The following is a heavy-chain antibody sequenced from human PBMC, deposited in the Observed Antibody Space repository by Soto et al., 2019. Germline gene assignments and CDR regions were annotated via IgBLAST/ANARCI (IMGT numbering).Heavy chain of an antibody. D-gene: IGHD3-22*01. J-gene: IGHJ2*01. V-gene: IGHV1-69*06. CDR1: EDTFRNYA. Sequence: QVELLQSGAEVKNPGSSVKVTCQASEDTFRNYAISWGRQAPGHGLEWMGGIIPIFGRANYAQKFQGRVTITADTSANTVELELSSLRSEDTAVYYCASTKYDSSAYYYWYLRIWGGGTLVTVST. CDR2: IIPIFGRA. CDR3: ASTKYDSSAYYYWYLRI.